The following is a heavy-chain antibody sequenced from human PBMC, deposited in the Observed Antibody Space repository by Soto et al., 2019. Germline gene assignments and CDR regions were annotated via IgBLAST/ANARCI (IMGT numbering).Heavy chain of an antibody. CDR3: ARIPTRRDCSSTSCYNWFDP. V-gene: IGHV4-4*02. J-gene: IGHJ5*02. CDR2: IYHSGST. D-gene: IGHD2-2*01. Sequence: SETLSLTCAVSGGSISSSNWWSWVRQPPGKGLEWIGEIYHSGSTNYNPSLKSRVTISVDKSKNQFSLKLSSVTAADTAVYYCARIPTRRDCSSTSCYNWFDPWGQGTLVTVSS. CDR1: GGSISSSNW.